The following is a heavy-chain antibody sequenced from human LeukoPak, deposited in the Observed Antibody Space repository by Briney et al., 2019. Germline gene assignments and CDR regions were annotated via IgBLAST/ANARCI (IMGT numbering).Heavy chain of an antibody. CDR3: ARDRGYSYGNYFDY. CDR2: INPNSGGT. CDR1: GYTFTGYY. J-gene: IGHJ4*02. Sequence: ASVKVSCKASGYTFTGYYIHWVRQAPGQGLEWMGWINPNSGGTNYAQRFQGRVPMTRDTSISTAYMELSRLRSDDTAVYYCARDRGYSYGNYFDYWGQGTLVTVSS. D-gene: IGHD5-18*01. V-gene: IGHV1-2*02.